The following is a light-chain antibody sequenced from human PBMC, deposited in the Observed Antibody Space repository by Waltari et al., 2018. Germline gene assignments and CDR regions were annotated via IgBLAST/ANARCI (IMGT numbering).Light chain of an antibody. CDR3: QSYDSSLSGVL. J-gene: IGLJ2*01. V-gene: IGLV1-40*01. CDR2: GNN. Sequence: QSVLTQPPSVSGAPGQRVTISCTGSSSNIGAGYDVHWYQQLPGTAPKLLIYGNNNRPSGVPDRVSGSKSGTSASLAITGLQAEDEADFYCQSYDSSLSGVLFGGGTKLTVL. CDR1: SSNIGAGYD.